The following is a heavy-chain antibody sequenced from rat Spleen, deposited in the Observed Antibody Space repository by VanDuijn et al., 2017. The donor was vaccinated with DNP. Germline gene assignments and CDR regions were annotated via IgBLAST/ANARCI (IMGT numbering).Heavy chain of an antibody. J-gene: IGHJ3*01. D-gene: IGHD1-4*01. CDR2: ISYNGDTP. V-gene: IGHV5-29*01. Sequence: EVLLVESDGGLVQPGRSLKLSCAVSGFTFSDYYMAWVRQAPAKGLEWVATISYNGDTPYYRNSGKGRFTISRDNAKSTLYLQMDSLRSEDTATYYCAILPGYYPFACWGQGTLVTVSS. CDR1: GFTFSDYY. CDR3: AILPGYYPFAC.